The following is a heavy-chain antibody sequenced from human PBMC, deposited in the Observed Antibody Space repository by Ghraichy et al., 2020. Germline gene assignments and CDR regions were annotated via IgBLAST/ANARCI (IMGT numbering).Heavy chain of an antibody. D-gene: IGHD1-1*01. V-gene: IGHV4-34*01. CDR1: GGSFSGYY. CDR2: INHSGST. CDR3: ARGWRYFDL. Sequence: SETLSLTCAVYGGSFSGYYWSWIRQPPGKGLEWIGEINHSGSTNYNPSLKSRVTISVDTSKNQFSLKLSSVTAADTAVYYCARGWRYFDLWGRGTLVTVSS. J-gene: IGHJ2*01.